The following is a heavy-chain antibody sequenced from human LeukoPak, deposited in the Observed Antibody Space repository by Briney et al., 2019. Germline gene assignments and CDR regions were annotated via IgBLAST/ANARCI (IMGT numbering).Heavy chain of an antibody. D-gene: IGHD2-2*01. CDR3: ARFPAAPLYYGMDV. Sequence: SETLSLTCAVYGGSFSGYYWSWIRQPPGKGLEWIGEINHSGSTNYNPSLKSRVTISVDTSKNQFSLKLSSVTAADTAVYYCARFPAAPLYYGMDVWGQGTTVTVFS. CDR1: GGSFSGYY. CDR2: INHSGST. V-gene: IGHV4-34*01. J-gene: IGHJ6*02.